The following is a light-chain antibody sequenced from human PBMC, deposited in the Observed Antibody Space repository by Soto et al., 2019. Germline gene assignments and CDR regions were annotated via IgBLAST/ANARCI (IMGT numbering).Light chain of an antibody. J-gene: IGLJ1*01. CDR2: EVS. CDR1: NGDVGGYNY. CDR3: RSYTSISTINV. Sequence: QSVLTQAASVSGSPGQSITISCTGTNGDVGGYNYVSWYQQHPGKAPELMIYEVSHRPSGVSNRFPGSKSDNTASLTISGIQVDAEADYYCRSYTSISTINVVGTGTKVIVL. V-gene: IGLV2-14*01.